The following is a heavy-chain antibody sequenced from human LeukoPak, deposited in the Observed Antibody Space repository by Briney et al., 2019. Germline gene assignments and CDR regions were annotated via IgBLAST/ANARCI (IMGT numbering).Heavy chain of an antibody. CDR2: ITSGGAP. D-gene: IGHD4-17*01. V-gene: IGHV3-23*01. Sequence: GGSLRLSCAASGFTFSNYAVMWVRQAPGQGLEWVSAITSGGAPKYADSVKGRFTISRDNSKNTLYLQMNSLRVEDTAQYFCARDPNGDYIGAFEFWGQGTGVTVSS. CDR3: ARDPNGDYIGAFEF. CDR1: GFTFSNYA. J-gene: IGHJ3*01.